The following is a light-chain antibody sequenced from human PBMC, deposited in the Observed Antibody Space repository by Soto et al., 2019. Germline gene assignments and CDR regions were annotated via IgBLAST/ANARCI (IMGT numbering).Light chain of an antibody. J-gene: IGKJ5*01. Sequence: TITCRASQGISSYLAWYQQKPGKAPKLLIYTASTLQSGVPSRFSGSESGTDFTLTISSLQPEDFATYYCQQLNSYPITFGQGTRLEIK. CDR1: QGISSY. V-gene: IGKV1-9*01. CDR2: TAS. CDR3: QQLNSYPIT.